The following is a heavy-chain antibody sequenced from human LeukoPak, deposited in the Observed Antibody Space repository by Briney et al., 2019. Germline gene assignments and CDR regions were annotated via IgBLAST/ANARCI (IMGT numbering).Heavy chain of an antibody. D-gene: IGHD3-10*01. CDR3: ARGGSYYGSGSYPDY. CDR2: IYYSGST. J-gene: IGHJ4*02. V-gene: IGHV4-59*01. CDR1: GGSISSYY. Sequence: TSETLSLTCTVSGGSISSYYWSWIRQPPGKGLEWIGYIYYSGSTNYNPSLKSRVTISVDTSKNQFSLKLSSVTAADTAVYYCARGGSYYGSGSYPDYWGQGTLVTVSS.